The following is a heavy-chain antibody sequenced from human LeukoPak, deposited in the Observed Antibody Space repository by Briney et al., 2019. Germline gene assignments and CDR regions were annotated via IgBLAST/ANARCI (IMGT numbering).Heavy chain of an antibody. D-gene: IGHD3-10*02. V-gene: IGHV4-59*01. CDR1: GGSTRSYY. J-gene: IGHJ4*02. CDR3: ARGLFGEMTWDY. CDR2: IYYSGST. Sequence: PSETLSLTCTVSGGSTRSYYWSWIRQTPGKGLEWIGYIYYSGSTNYNPSLKSRVTISLDTSKNQFSLKLSSVTAADTAVFCCARGLFGEMTWDYWGQGALVTVSS.